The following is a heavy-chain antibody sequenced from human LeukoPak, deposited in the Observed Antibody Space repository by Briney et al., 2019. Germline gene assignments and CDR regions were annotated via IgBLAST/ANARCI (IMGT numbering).Heavy chain of an antibody. CDR2: IYTSGST. V-gene: IGHV4-61*02. CDR1: GGSISSGSYY. CDR3: ARDRLRFLELSAFDI. J-gene: IGHJ3*02. D-gene: IGHD3-3*01. Sequence: SQTLSLTCTVSGGSISSGSYYWSWIQQPAGKGLEWIGRIYTSGSTNYNPSLKSRVTISVDTSKNQFSLKLSSVTAADTAVYYCARDRLRFLELSAFDIWGQGTMVTVSS.